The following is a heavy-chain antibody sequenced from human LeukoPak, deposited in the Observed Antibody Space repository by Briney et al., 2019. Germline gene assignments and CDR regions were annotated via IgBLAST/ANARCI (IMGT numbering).Heavy chain of an antibody. CDR2: ISAYNGNT. CDR1: GYTFTSYG. V-gene: IGHV1-18*01. Sequence: ASVKVSCKASGYTFTSYGISWVRQAPGQGLEWMGWISAYNGNTNYAQKLQGRVTMTTDTSTSTAYMELSSLRSEDTAVYYCAGGDYDFWSGYYGVGDDYWGQGTLVTVSS. J-gene: IGHJ4*02. D-gene: IGHD3-3*01. CDR3: AGGDYDFWSGYYGVGDDY.